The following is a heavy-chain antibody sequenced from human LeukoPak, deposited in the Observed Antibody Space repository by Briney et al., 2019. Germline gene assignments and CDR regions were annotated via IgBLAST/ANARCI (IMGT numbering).Heavy chain of an antibody. J-gene: IGHJ4*02. Sequence: PGGSLRLSCAASGCTFSSYGIHWGGQAPGKGLESVAVIWYDGSNKYYADSVKGRFTISRDNSKNTLYLQMNSLRAEDTAVYYCARNYYDSSGYYYHDYWGQGTLVTVSS. CDR1: GCTFSSYG. V-gene: IGHV3-33*01. CDR2: IWYDGSNK. D-gene: IGHD3-22*01. CDR3: ARNYYDSSGYYYHDY.